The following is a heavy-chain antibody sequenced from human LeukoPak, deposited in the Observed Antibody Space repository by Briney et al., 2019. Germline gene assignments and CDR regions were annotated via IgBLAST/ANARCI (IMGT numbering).Heavy chain of an antibody. D-gene: IGHD5-24*01. CDR3: ARGVVATIPDGYYYYMDV. CDR1: GGTFSSYA. Sequence: SVKVSCKASGGTFSSYAISWVRQAPGQGLEWMGGIIPIFGTANYAQKFQGRVTITTDESTSTAYMELSSLRSEDTAVYYCARGVVATIPDGYYYYMDVWGKGTTVTVSS. V-gene: IGHV1-69*05. J-gene: IGHJ6*03. CDR2: IIPIFGTA.